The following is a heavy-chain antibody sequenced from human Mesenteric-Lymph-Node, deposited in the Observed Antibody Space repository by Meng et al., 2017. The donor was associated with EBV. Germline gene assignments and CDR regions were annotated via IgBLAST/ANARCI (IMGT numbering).Heavy chain of an antibody. CDR2: IYHTGVT. Sequence: VQQPASGPGLAKESGPLSLACAVLGGSISLFGWWMCVRQHPGKGLEWIGEIYHTGVTHYNPSLKTRVTISVDKSKNQFSLNLRSATAADTAVYFCVKRGTSSTDDYWGQGTLVTVSS. V-gene: IGHV4-4*02. CDR1: GGSISLFGW. J-gene: IGHJ4*02. CDR3: VKRGTSSTDDY. D-gene: IGHD1-7*01.